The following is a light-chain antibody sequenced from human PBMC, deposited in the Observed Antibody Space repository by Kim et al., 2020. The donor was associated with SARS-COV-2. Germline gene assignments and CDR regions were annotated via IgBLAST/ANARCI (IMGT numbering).Light chain of an antibody. Sequence: EIVMTQFPLSLPVTPGEPASISCRSSQNLLHSNGYKYLDWYLQKPGQSPQLLIYLGSNRASGVPDRFSGSGSGTDFTLTISRVEAEDVGVYYCRQGLQTPWTFGQGTKVDIK. CDR1: QNLLHSNGYKY. V-gene: IGKV2-28*01. J-gene: IGKJ1*01. CDR3: RQGLQTPWT. CDR2: LGS.